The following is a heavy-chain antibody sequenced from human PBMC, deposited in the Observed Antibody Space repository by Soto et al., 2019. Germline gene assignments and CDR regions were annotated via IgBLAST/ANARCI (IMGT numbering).Heavy chain of an antibody. J-gene: IGHJ4*02. CDR3: ARDRAGIAADGSDDD. D-gene: IGHD6-13*01. CDR2: ISSSSSYI. V-gene: IGHV3-21*01. CDR1: GFTFSSYS. Sequence: GGSLRLSCAASGFTFSSYSMNWVRQAPGKGLEWVSSISSSSSYIYYADSVKGRFTISRDNAKNSLYLQMNSLRAEDTAVYYCARDRAGIAADGSDDDCGQGTLVTVSS.